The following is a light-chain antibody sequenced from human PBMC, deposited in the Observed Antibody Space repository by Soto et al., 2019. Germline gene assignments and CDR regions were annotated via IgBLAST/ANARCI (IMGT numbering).Light chain of an antibody. J-gene: IGKJ2*01. CDR3: HHYYSSPPYT. CDR1: RSFASSY. CDR2: AAS. V-gene: IGKV3-20*01. Sequence: EIVLTQSPATLSLSPGERATLSCRASRSFASSYFAWYQHKPGQAPRLLIYAASSRATGIPDRFIGSGSGTDFTLTISRLEPDDSAVYYCHHYYSSPPYTCGQGNKLEIK.